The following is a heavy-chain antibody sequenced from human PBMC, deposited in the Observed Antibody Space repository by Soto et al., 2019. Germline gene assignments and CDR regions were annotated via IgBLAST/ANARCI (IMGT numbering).Heavy chain of an antibody. V-gene: IGHV1-69*13. D-gene: IGHD3-22*01. J-gene: IGHJ6*02. CDR2: IIPIFGPA. CDR3: ARDRGYYDSSGYVPLYYYGMDV. CDR1: GGAISSYA. Sequence: SVKVSCKASGGAISSYAISWVRQAPGQGLEWMGGIIPIFGPANYTQKFQGRVTITAGESTSTAYMELSSLRSDDTAVYYCARDRGYYDSSGYVPLYYYGMDVWGQGTTVTVSS.